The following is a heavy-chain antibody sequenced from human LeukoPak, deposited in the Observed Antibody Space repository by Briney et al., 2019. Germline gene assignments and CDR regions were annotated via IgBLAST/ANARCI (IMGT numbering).Heavy chain of an antibody. V-gene: IGHV3-33*06. D-gene: IGHD3-22*01. J-gene: IGHJ4*02. Sequence: GRSLRLSCAASGFTFSSYGMHWVRQAPGKGLEWVAVIWYDGSNKYYADSVKGRFTISRDNSKNTLYLQMNSLRAEDTAVYYWRKNRARNYYDGSGFDYWGKGTLVTVSS. CDR3: RKNRARNYYDGSGFDY. CDR1: GFTFSSYG. CDR2: IWYDGSNK.